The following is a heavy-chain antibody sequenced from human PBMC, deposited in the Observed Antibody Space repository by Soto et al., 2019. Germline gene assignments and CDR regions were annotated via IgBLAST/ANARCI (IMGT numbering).Heavy chain of an antibody. CDR2: AYYSGST. CDR1: GVYISNYY. V-gene: IGHV4-59*01. CDR3: ARGKTNYFFDL. J-gene: IGHJ4*02. Sequence: SETLSLTCTVSGVYISNYYWTWIRQPPGKGLEWIGYAYYSGSTNYNPSLKSRVTMSVDTSKNQFSLKLNSVTAADTAVYYCARGKTNYFFDLWGQGHLVTVSS. D-gene: IGHD3-10*01.